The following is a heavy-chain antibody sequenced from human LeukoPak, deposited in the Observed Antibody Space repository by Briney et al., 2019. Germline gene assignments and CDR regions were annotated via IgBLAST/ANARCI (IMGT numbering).Heavy chain of an antibody. CDR3: ARDYWGSLDY. CDR1: GDFMSSTRPIYY. CDR2: MSHSGAT. V-gene: IGHV4-61*01. J-gene: IGHJ4*02. Sequence: PSETLSLTCTLSGDFMSSTRPIYYWSWLRPPPGKALEGFGYMSHSGATNNNFNPSLKGRVTLSVDTSKRQLSLKLSSVAAADTAIYYCARDYWGSLDYWGQGILVTVSS. D-gene: IGHD7-27*01.